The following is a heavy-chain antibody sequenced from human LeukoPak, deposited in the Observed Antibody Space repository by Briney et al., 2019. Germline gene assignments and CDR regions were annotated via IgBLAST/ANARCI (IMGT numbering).Heavy chain of an antibody. V-gene: IGHV3-11*04. CDR1: GFTFSDYY. J-gene: IGHJ5*02. Sequence: GGSLRLSCAASGFTFSDYYMSWIRQAPGKGLELVSYISSSGSTIYYADSVKGRFTISRDNAKNSLYLQMNSLRAEDTAVYYCAREYCSSTSCYVGTWGQGTLVTVSS. CDR2: ISSSGSTI. CDR3: AREYCSSTSCYVGT. D-gene: IGHD2-2*01.